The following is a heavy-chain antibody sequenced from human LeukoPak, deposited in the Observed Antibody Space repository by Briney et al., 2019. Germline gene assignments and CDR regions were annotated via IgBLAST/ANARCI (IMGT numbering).Heavy chain of an antibody. D-gene: IGHD2-8*01. Sequence: GGSLRLSCAASGFTFSSYAMSWVRQAPGKGLEWVSAISGSGGSTYYADSVKGRFTISRDNSKNTLYLQMNSLRAEDTAVYYCAKGVVHSYYYYYMDVWGKGTTVTVFS. V-gene: IGHV3-23*01. CDR1: GFTFSSYA. CDR2: ISGSGGST. J-gene: IGHJ6*03. CDR3: AKGVVHSYYYYYMDV.